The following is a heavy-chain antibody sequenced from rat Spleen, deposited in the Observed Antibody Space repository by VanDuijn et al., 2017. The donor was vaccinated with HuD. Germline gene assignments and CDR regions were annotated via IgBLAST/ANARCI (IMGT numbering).Heavy chain of an antibody. CDR3: VRRRGQVYNNYFDY. V-gene: IGHV3-1*01. CDR2: ITYSGST. J-gene: IGHJ2*01. Sequence: QLQESGPGLVKPSQSLSLTCSVTGSSITSDNWGWIRKFPGNKMEWIGHITYSGSTSYNPSLKSRISITRDTSKNQFFLQLNSVITEDTATYYCVRRRGQVYNNYFDYWGQGVMVTVSS. D-gene: IGHD1-10*01. CDR1: GSSITSDN.